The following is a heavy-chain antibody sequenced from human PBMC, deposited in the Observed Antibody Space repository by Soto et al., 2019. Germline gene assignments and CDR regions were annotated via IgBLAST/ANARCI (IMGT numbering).Heavy chain of an antibody. CDR3: ARGEGEWLPHPS. CDR2: IMPILGIA. J-gene: IGHJ5*02. Sequence: QVQLVQCGAEVKKPGSSVKVSCKASGGTFSSYTISWVRQAPGQGLEWMGRIMPILGIANYAQKFQGRVTITADKSTSTAYMELSSLRSEDTAVYYCARGEGEWLPHPSWGQGTLVTVSS. V-gene: IGHV1-69*02. D-gene: IGHD5-12*01. CDR1: GGTFSSYT.